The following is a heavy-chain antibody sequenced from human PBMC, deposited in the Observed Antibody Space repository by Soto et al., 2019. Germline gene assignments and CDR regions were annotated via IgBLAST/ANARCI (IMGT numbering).Heavy chain of an antibody. CDR2: ISGSGGST. CDR3: VRSSAYCSGDSCPIYFDF. CDR1: GFTFSNYA. V-gene: IGHV3-23*01. J-gene: IGHJ4*02. D-gene: IGHD2-15*01. Sequence: VQLLESGGGLVQPGGSLRLSCTASGFTFSNYAMSWVRQAPGKGLEWVSAISGSGGSTSYADSVKGRFTISRASSINTVSLQMINLRADDTAIYCCVRSSAYCSGDSCPIYFDFWGQGTLVTVSS.